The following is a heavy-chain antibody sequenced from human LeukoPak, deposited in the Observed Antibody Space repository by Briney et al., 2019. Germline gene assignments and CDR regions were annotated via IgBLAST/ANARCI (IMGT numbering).Heavy chain of an antibody. J-gene: IGHJ4*02. CDR1: GFTFRSYA. CDR3: ARGGDSSSPNY. V-gene: IGHV3-23*01. D-gene: IGHD6-13*01. CDR2: ISGSGGST. Sequence: PGGSLTLSCAASGFTFRSYAMNWVRQAPGKGLEWVSAISGSGGSTYYADSVKGRFTISRDNSKSTLYLQMNSLRAEDTAVYYCARGGDSSSPNYWGQGTLVTVSS.